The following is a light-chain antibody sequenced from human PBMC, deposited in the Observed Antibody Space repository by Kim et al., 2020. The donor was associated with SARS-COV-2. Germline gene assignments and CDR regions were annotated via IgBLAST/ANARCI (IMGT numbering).Light chain of an antibody. CDR3: QQYGTSPPYT. Sequence: EIVLTQSPGTLSLSPEERATLSCRASQTVSSNYLGWYQQKPGQAPRLLIYGASSRATGIPDRFSGSGSGTDFTLTISGLEPEDFAVYYCQQYGTSPPYTFGQGTKLEIK. J-gene: IGKJ2*01. CDR1: QTVSSNY. V-gene: IGKV3-20*01. CDR2: GAS.